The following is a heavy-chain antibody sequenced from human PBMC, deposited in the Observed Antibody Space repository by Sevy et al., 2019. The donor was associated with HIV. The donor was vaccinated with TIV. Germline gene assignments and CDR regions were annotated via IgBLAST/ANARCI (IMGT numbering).Heavy chain of an antibody. CDR3: ARVVVAAIGSLNHRSRWFDP. V-gene: IGHV3-53*01. CDR2: IYSGGST. CDR1: GFTVSSNY. Sequence: GGSLRLSCAASGFTVSSNYMSRVRQAPGKGLEWVSVIYSGGSTYYADSVRGRFTISRDNSKNTLYLQMNSLRAEDTAVYYCARVVVAAIGSLNHRSRWFDPWGQGTLVTVSS. D-gene: IGHD2-15*01. J-gene: IGHJ5*02.